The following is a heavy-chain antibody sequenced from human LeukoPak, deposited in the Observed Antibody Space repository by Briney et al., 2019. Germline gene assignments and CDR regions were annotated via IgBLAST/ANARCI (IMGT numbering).Heavy chain of an antibody. V-gene: IGHV3-30*01. CDR2: IASCGTYE. J-gene: IGHJ4*02. D-gene: IGHD3-10*01. CDR3: PRHSTYYYDSASSGPPYFHN. Sequence: GGSVRLSCAASGFTFSNYAVHWVRQARGKGRERVSLIASCGTYEYYAASVKRRFTSYRHNSQHTLYLQLHSLRANETPVYHCPRHSTYYYDSASSGPPYFHNWGQATLVTVSS. CDR1: GFTFSNYA.